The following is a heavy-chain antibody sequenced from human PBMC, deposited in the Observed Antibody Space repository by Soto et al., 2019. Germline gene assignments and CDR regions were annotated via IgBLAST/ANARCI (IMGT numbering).Heavy chain of an antibody. V-gene: IGHV4-31*03. CDR3: ARSSTSANYFDY. D-gene: IGHD2-2*01. CDR1: GGSISSGGYY. J-gene: IGHJ4*02. CDR2: LYYSGST. Sequence: QVQLQESGPGLVKPSQTLSLTCTVSGGSISSGGYYWSWIRQHPGKGLEWIGYLYYSGSTYYNPSLKSRVNISVDASKNQFSLKLSSVTAADTAVYYCARSSTSANYFDYWGQGTLVTVSS.